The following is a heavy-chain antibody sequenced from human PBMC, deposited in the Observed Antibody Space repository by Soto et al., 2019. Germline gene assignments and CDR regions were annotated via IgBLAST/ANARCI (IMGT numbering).Heavy chain of an antibody. V-gene: IGHV4-59*01. D-gene: IGHD3-16*01. Sequence: WTWIRQPPGKGLEWIGYIYDSGSTYYNPSLKSRVTISVDTSKNQFSLNLSSVTAADTAVYYCARGGGGGWGQGTLVTVSS. J-gene: IGHJ4*02. CDR2: IYDSGST. CDR3: ARGGGGG.